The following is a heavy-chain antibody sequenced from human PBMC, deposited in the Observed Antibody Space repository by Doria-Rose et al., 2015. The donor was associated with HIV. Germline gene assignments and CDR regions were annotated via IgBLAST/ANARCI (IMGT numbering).Heavy chain of an antibody. CDR1: GVSLSSPGMG. CDR3: ARIKSSRWYHKYYFDF. J-gene: IGHJ4*02. D-gene: IGHD6-13*01. Sequence: VTLKESGPVLVKPTETLTLTCTVSGVSLSSPGMGVSWIRQPPGKALEWLAHIVSDDERSYKTSLKSRLTISRCTSKSQVVLTMTDMDPVDTATYYCARIKSSRWYHKYYFDFWGQGTLVIVSA. CDR2: IVSDDER. V-gene: IGHV2-26*01.